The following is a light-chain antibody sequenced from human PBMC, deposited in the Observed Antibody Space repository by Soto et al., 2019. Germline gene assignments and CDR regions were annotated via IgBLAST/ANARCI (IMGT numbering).Light chain of an antibody. CDR3: QQYINYPWT. Sequence: DLPMTQSPSTLSAFVGDSVTITCRASQSISSWVAWYQQKSGKAPKLLIYKASSLETGVPSRFSGSGSGTEFTLTISSLQPDDYATYYCQQYINYPWTVGQGTKVEIK. V-gene: IGKV1-5*03. CDR2: KAS. J-gene: IGKJ1*01. CDR1: QSISSW.